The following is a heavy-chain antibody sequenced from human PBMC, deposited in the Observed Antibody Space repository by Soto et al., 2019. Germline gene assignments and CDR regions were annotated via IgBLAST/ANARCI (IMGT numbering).Heavy chain of an antibody. D-gene: IGHD3-22*01. V-gene: IGHV3-23*01. CDR2: ISGSGGST. J-gene: IGHJ4*02. CDR1: GFTFSSYA. CDR3: AIWWGYYYDSSGYYSGY. Sequence: GGSLRLSCAASGFTFSSYAMSWVRQAPGKGLEWVSAISGSGGSTYYADSVKGRFTISRDNSKNTLYLQMNSLRAEDTAVYYCAIWWGYYYDSSGYYSGYWGQGTLVTVSS.